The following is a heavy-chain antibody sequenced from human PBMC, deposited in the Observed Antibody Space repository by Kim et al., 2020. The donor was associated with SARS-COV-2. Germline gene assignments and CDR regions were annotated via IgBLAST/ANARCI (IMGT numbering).Heavy chain of an antibody. Sequence: ASVKVSCKASGYTFTSYAMHWVRQAPGQRLEWMGWINAGNGNTKYSQKFQGRVTITRDTSASTAYMELSSLRSEDTAVYYCARDLFLERKNDYWGQGTLVTVSS. V-gene: IGHV1-3*01. CDR3: ARDLFLERKNDY. D-gene: IGHD1-1*01. CDR1: GYTFTSYA. J-gene: IGHJ4*02. CDR2: INAGNGNT.